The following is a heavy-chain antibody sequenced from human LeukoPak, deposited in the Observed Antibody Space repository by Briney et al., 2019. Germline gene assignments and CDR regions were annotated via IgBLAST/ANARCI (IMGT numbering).Heavy chain of an antibody. V-gene: IGHV3-53*01. CDR2: LCSGGST. J-gene: IGHJ5*02. D-gene: IGHD3-10*01. Sequence: GGSLRLSCAASGFTVSSNCMTWVRQAPGMGLEWVSVLCSGGSTYYADSVKGRFTISTDNSKNTLYLRMNSLRAEDTAVYYCARHGRRDRFGTDGDWFDPWGQGTLVTVSS. CDR3: ARHGRRDRFGTDGDWFDP. CDR1: GFTVSSNC.